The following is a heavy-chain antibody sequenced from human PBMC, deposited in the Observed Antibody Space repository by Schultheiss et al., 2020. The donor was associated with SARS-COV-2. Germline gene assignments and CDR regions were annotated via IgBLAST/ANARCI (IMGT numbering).Heavy chain of an antibody. CDR1: GYSFTSYW. Sequence: GESLKISCKGSGYSFTSYWIGWVRQMPGKGLEWMGIIYPGDSDTRYSPSFQGQVTISADKSISTAYLQWSSLKASDTAMYYCARSEAIDIVVVAGAFDIWGQGTMFTVSS. CDR2: IYPGDSDT. CDR3: ARSEAIDIVVVAGAFDI. V-gene: IGHV5-51*01. D-gene: IGHD2-15*01. J-gene: IGHJ3*02.